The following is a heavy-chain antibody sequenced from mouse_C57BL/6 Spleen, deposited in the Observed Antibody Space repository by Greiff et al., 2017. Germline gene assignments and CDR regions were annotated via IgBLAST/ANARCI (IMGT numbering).Heavy chain of an antibody. CDR3: AGGYSPAMDY. CDR2: ISNGGGST. J-gene: IGHJ4*01. CDR1: GFTFSDYY. D-gene: IGHD2-3*01. Sequence: EVQLVESGGGLVQPGGSLKLSCAASGFTFSDYYMYWVRQTPEKRLEWVAYISNGGGSTYYPDTVKGRFTISRDNAKNTLYLQMSRLKSEDTAMYYCAGGYSPAMDYWGQGTSVTVSS. V-gene: IGHV5-12*01.